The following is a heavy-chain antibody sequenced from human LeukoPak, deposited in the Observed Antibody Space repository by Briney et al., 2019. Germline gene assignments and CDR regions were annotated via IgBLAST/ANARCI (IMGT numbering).Heavy chain of an antibody. D-gene: IGHD4-17*01. J-gene: IGHJ6*02. V-gene: IGHV5-51*01. CDR1: GYRFTSYW. CDR2: IYPGDSDT. Sequence: GESLKISCKGSGYRFTSYWIGWVRQMPGKGLEWMGIIYPGDSDTRYSPSFQGQVTISADKSISTAYLQWSSLKASDTAMYYCARLGGDYDGFHGRGMDVWGQGTTVTVSS. CDR3: ARLGGDYDGFHGRGMDV.